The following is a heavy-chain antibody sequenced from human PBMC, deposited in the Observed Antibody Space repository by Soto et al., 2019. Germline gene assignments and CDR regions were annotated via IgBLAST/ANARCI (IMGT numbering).Heavy chain of an antibody. J-gene: IGHJ3*02. CDR1: GYSFTFYW. D-gene: IGHD3-16*01. V-gene: IGHV5-51*01. CDR3: ARHQGEQGAFDI. Sequence: GESLKIACEASGYSFTFYWIAWVRQLPGKGLEWMGIIYPDDSDTRYSPSFQGQVTISADESITTAFLQWSSLKASDTDMYYCARHQGEQGAFDIRGQGTMVTVSS. CDR2: IYPDDSDT.